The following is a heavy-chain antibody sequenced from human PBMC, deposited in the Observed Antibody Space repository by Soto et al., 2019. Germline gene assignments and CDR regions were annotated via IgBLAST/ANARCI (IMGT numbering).Heavy chain of an antibody. Sequence: PGGSLRLSCAASGFTFSSYLMSWVRQAPGKGLEWVANIKQDGSEKYYVDSVKGRFTISRDNAKNSLYLQMNSLRAEDTAVYYCARHRPMGIVVVPAAPRFRYYMDVWGKGTTVTSP. CDR2: IKQDGSEK. D-gene: IGHD2-2*03. CDR1: GFTFSSYL. CDR3: ARHRPMGIVVVPAAPRFRYYMDV. J-gene: IGHJ6*03. V-gene: IGHV3-7*01.